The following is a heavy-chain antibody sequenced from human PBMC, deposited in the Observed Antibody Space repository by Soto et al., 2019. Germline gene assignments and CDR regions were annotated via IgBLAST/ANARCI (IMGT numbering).Heavy chain of an antibody. Sequence: GESLKISCKGSGYTFSNYWIGWVRQMPGKGLEWMGIIYPGDSDTRYSSSFEGQATISADKSITTAYLQWNSLKASDTAMYYCARRRDGGSYNAFDVWGQGTTVTVSS. D-gene: IGHD1-26*01. CDR1: GYTFSNYW. V-gene: IGHV5-51*01. CDR3: ARRRDGGSYNAFDV. CDR2: IYPGDSDT. J-gene: IGHJ3*01.